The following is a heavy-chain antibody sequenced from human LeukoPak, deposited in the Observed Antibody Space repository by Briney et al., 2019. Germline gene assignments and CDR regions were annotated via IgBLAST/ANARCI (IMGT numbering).Heavy chain of an antibody. J-gene: IGHJ4*02. V-gene: IGHV3-7*01. D-gene: IGHD3-3*01. CDR1: GFTFSSYW. CDR3: ARVQPLEWLTHSFDY. Sequence: PGGSLRLSCAASGFTFSSYWMSWVRQAPGKGLEWVANIKQDGSEKYYVDSVKGRFTISRDNAKNSLCLQMNSLRAEDTAVYYCARVQPLEWLTHSFDYWGQGTLVTVSS. CDR2: IKQDGSEK.